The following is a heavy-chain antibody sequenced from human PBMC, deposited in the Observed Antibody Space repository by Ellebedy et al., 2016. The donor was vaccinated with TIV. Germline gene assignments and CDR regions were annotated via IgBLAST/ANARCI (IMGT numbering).Heavy chain of an antibody. CDR1: EFTFGRYW. CDR2: IKSDGSGT. J-gene: IGHJ5*02. D-gene: IGHD4-11*01. CDR3: ARDRGDYSISGP. V-gene: IGHV3-74*01. Sequence: HTGGSLRLSXVASEFTFGRYWMHWVRQAPGNKLVWVSRIKSDGSGTTYADSVKGRFTTSRDNARNTLYLQMNSLRGEDTAVYFCARDRGDYSISGPWGQGTLVTVSS.